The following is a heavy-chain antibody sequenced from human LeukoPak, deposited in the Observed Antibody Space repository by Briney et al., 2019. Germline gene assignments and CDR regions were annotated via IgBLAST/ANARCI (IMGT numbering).Heavy chain of an antibody. J-gene: IGHJ1*01. CDR2: ITRNGGST. CDR3: VRSITMFQH. Sequence: PGGSLRLSCAASGFTFDEYGMSWVRQAPGKGLEWVCGITRNGGSTGYADSVKGRFTISRDNAKNSVYLQMNSLRAEDTALYYCVRSITMFQHWGQGTLVTVSS. CDR1: GFTFDEYG. D-gene: IGHD5-24*01. V-gene: IGHV3-20*04.